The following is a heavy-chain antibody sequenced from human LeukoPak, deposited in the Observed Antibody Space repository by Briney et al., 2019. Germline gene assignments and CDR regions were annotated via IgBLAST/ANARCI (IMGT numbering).Heavy chain of an antibody. CDR3: ARGYCSGGSCYLVY. CDR2: IWYDGRNK. J-gene: IGHJ4*02. D-gene: IGHD2-15*01. V-gene: IGHV3-33*01. Sequence: GGSLTLSCAASGFTFSSYGMQWVRQAPGKGLEWVAVIWYDGRNKYYADSVKGRFTISRDNSKNTLYLQMNSLRAEDTAVYYCARGYCSGGSCYLVYWGQGTLVTVSS. CDR1: GFTFSSYG.